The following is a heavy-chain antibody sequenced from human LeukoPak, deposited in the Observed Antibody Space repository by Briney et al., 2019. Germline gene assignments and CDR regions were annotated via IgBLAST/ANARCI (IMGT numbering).Heavy chain of an antibody. CDR3: ARSMEYYDILTGYPSGYYFDY. Sequence: PGGSLRLSCAASGFTFSSYSMNWVRQAPGKGLEWVSSISSSSSYIYYVDSVKGRFTISRDNAKNSLYLQMNSLRAEDTAVYYCARSMEYYDILTGYPSGYYFDYWGQGTLVTVSS. V-gene: IGHV3-21*01. D-gene: IGHD3-9*01. J-gene: IGHJ4*02. CDR1: GFTFSSYS. CDR2: ISSSSSYI.